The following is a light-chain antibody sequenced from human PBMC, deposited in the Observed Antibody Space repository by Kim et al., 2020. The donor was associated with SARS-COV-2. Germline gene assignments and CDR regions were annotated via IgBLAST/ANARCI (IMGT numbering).Light chain of an antibody. CDR3: QQYGSWPRT. CDR1: QSVSRH. J-gene: IGKJ1*01. CDR2: GAS. V-gene: IGKV3-15*01. Sequence: EIVMTQSPATLSVSPGEGATLSCRTGQSVSRHLAWYQQKGDQAPRLLIYGASSRAPGIPARFSGSGSGTEFTLTITSLQSEDFAVYYCQQYGSWPRTFGQGTKVDIK.